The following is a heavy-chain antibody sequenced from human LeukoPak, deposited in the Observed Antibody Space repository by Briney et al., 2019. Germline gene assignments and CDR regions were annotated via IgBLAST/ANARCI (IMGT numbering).Heavy chain of an antibody. CDR2: IYYGGST. J-gene: IGHJ6*02. V-gene: IGHV4-59*01. D-gene: IGHD6-19*01. CDR3: ARDGRIAVAGFYYYYGMDV. CDR1: GGSISTYY. Sequence: PSETLSLTCTVSGGSISTYYWSWIRQPPGKGLEWIGYIYYGGSTNYNPSLKSRVTISVDTSKNQFSLKLSSVTAADTAMYYCARDGRIAVAGFYYYYGMDVWGQGTTVTVSS.